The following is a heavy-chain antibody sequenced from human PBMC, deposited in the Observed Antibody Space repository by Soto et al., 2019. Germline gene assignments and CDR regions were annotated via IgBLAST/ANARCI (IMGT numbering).Heavy chain of an antibody. CDR3: ARGPPRDATVTPDY. V-gene: IGHV5-51*01. D-gene: IGHD4-17*01. Sequence: GESLKISCKGSRYSFTSYRIGWVRQMPGKGLEWMGIIYPGDSDTRYSPSFQGQVTISADKSISTAYLQWSSLKASDTAMYYCARGPPRDATVTPDYWCQGTLVTVSS. J-gene: IGHJ4*02. CDR2: IYPGDSDT. CDR1: RYSFTSYR.